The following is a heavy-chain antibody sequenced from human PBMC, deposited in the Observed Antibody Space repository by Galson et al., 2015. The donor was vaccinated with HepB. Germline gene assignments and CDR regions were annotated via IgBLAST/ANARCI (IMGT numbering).Heavy chain of an antibody. D-gene: IGHD2-15*01. CDR1: GITFTNFW. CDR2: IEKDGTQR. CDR3: YGGYSCNS. V-gene: IGHV3-7*01. J-gene: IGHJ4*02. Sequence: SLRLSCAASGITFTNFWLTWVRQAPGKGLEWVASIEKDGTQRNYVDSVKGRFTISRDNAKKSLYLQMDGLRAEDTAIYYCYGGYSCNSWGQGALVTASS.